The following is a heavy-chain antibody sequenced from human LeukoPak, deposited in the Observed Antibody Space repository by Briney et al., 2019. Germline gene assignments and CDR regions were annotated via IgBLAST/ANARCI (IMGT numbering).Heavy chain of an antibody. J-gene: IGHJ4*02. CDR2: VNSDGSAT. CDR3: SRSGNSGLLGY. D-gene: IGHD2/OR15-2a*01. Sequence: GGSLRLSCAASGLIFTNYWMHWFRQAPGKGLVWVSHVNSDGSATSYADSVKGRFTISRDNSKNTLYVQMNSLRPEDTAVYYCSRSGNSGLLGYWGQGTLVTVSS. V-gene: IGHV3-74*01. CDR1: GLIFTNYW.